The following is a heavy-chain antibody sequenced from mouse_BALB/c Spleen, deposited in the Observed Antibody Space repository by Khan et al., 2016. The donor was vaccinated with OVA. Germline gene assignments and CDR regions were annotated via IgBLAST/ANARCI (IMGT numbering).Heavy chain of an antibody. D-gene: IGHD1-1*01. CDR3: GRSVTITTVVATDFDY. J-gene: IGHJ2*01. CDR1: GYSITSDYA. CDR2: ISYSGRT. Sequence: EVQLQESGPGLVKPSQSLSLTCTVTGYSITSDYAWNWIRQFPGNKLEWMGYISYSGRTSYNPSLKSRISITRDTSKNQFFLQLNSVTTEDTATSYCGRSVTITTVVATDFDYWGQGTTLTVSS. V-gene: IGHV3-2*02.